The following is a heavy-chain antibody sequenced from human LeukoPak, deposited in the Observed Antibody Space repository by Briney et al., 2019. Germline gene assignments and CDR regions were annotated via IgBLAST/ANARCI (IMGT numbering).Heavy chain of an antibody. CDR1: GGSLRSGGHY. CDR3: ARCIAAAGPFDY. CDR2: IYHSGST. Sequence: SETLSLTCTVSGGSLRSGGHYWSWIRQPPGKGLEWIGYIYHSGSTYYNPSLKSRVTISVDRSKNQFSLKLSSVTAADTAVYYCARCIAAAGPFDYWGQGTLVTVSS. V-gene: IGHV4-30-2*01. D-gene: IGHD6-13*01. J-gene: IGHJ4*02.